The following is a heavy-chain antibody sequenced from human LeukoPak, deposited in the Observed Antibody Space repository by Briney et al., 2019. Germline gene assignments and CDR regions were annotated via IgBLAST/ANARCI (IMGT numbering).Heavy chain of an antibody. CDR1: GYTFTGYY. Sequence: GASVKVSCKASGYTFTGYYMHWVRQAPGKGLEWMGGFDPEDGETIYAQKFQGRVTMTEDTSTDTAYMELSSLRSEDTAVYYCATGIRYFDWLFPPFDYWGQGTLVTVSS. CDR2: FDPEDGET. V-gene: IGHV1-24*01. D-gene: IGHD3-9*01. CDR3: ATGIRYFDWLFPPFDY. J-gene: IGHJ4*02.